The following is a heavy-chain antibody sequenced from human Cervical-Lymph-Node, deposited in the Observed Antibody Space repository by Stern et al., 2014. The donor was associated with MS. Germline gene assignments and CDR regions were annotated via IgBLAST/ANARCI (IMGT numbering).Heavy chain of an antibody. CDR3: ATSPIAVHHY. J-gene: IGHJ4*02. Sequence: VQLVESGGGVVQPGRSLRLSCAASGFTFSTYAIHWVRQAPGKGLAWVAVISSDGSNEYYADSVKGRFTISRDNSKNTLYLQMNSLRVEDTAVYYCATSPIAVHHYGGQGTLVTVSS. V-gene: IGHV3-30-3*01. D-gene: IGHD6-19*01. CDR2: ISSDGSNE. CDR1: GFTFSTYA.